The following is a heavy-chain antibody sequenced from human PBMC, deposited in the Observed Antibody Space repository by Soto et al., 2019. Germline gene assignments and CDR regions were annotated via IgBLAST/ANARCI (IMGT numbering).Heavy chain of an antibody. Sequence: SETLSLTCAVYGGSFSGYYWSWIRQPPGKGLEWIGEINHSGSTNYNPSLKSRVTISVDTSKNQFSLKLSSVTAADTAVYYSARNYYDSSGYYPYYYYGMDVWGQGTTVTVSS. J-gene: IGHJ6*02. CDR2: INHSGST. V-gene: IGHV4-34*01. D-gene: IGHD3-22*01. CDR3: ARNYYDSSGYYPYYYYGMDV. CDR1: GGSFSGYY.